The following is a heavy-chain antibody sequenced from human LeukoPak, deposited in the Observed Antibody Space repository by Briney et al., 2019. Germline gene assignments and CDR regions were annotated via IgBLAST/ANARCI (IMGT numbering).Heavy chain of an antibody. CDR2: ITSSSSYI. Sequence: GGSLRLSCAASGFTLSSYSMTWVRQAPGKGLEWVSSITSSSSYIYYADSVKGRFTISRDNAKNSLYLQMNSLRAEDTAVYYCASIRPYSGYSSSWYSFDPWGQGTLVTVSS. D-gene: IGHD6-13*01. CDR1: GFTLSSYS. CDR3: ASIRPYSGYSSSWYSFDP. V-gene: IGHV3-21*01. J-gene: IGHJ5*02.